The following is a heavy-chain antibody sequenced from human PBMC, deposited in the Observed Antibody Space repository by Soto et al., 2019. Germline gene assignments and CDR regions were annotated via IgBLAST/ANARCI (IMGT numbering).Heavy chain of an antibody. J-gene: IGHJ5*02. Sequence: AETLSLTCAVYGGSFSGYYWSWIRQPPGKGLEWIGEINHSGSTNYNPSLKSRVTISVDTSKNQFSLKLSSVTAADTAVYYCARGPSLLWFGELFYPRKNNWFDPWGQGTLVTVSS. V-gene: IGHV4-34*01. CDR1: GGSFSGYY. D-gene: IGHD3-10*01. CDR2: INHSGST. CDR3: ARGPSLLWFGELFYPRKNNWFDP.